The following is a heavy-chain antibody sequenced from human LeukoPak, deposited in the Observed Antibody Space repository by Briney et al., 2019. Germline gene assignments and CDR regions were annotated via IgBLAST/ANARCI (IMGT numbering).Heavy chain of an antibody. CDR2: IKSKTDGATI. J-gene: IGHJ4*02. Sequence: TSGGSLRLSCAASGFPFNAYWMNWVRQAPGKGLEWVGRIKSKTDGATIDYAAPVKGRFTISRDDAKNTLYLRVNSLKIEDTAVYYCAGGGAYWGLYYWGQGTLVTVSS. V-gene: IGHV3-15*07. CDR3: AGGGAYWGLYY. CDR1: GFPFNAYW. D-gene: IGHD7-27*01.